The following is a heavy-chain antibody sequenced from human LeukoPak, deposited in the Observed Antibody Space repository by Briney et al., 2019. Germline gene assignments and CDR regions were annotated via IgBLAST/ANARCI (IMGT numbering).Heavy chain of an antibody. CDR2: TYYRSKWYY. J-gene: IGHJ4*02. CDR1: GDSVSSNSDA. CDR3: ARDPVGGSTIFDY. V-gene: IGHV6-1*01. Sequence: SQALSLTCAISGDSVSSNSDAWNWIRQSPSRGLEWLGRTYYRSKWYYDYAVAVKSRISINPDTSKNQFSLQLSSVTPEDTAVYYCARDPVGGSTIFDYWGQGTLVTVSS. D-gene: IGHD1-26*01.